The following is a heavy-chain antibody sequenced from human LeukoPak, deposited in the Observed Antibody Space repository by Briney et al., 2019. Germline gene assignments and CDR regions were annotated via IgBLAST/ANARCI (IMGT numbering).Heavy chain of an antibody. CDR1: GYTFTSYY. V-gene: IGHV1-46*01. CDR2: INPSGGST. J-gene: IGHJ5*02. CDR3: ARDLSSIAARPSISNWFDP. D-gene: IGHD6-6*01. Sequence: GASVTVSFTASGYTFTSYYMHWVRPAPGQGLERMGIINPSGGSTSYEQKFQGRVTMTRDTSTSTVYMELSSLRSEDTAVYYCARDLSSIAARPSISNWFDPWGQGTLVTVSS.